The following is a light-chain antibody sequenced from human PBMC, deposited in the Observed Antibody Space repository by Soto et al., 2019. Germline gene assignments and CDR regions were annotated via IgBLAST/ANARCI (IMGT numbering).Light chain of an antibody. CDR3: SSYAGSNNLL. CDR2: EVA. CDR1: SSDIGAHNY. J-gene: IGLJ3*02. Sequence: QSVLTQPPSASGSPGQSVTISCTGTSSDIGAHNYVSWYQQHPGKAPKLLIYEVAKRPSGVPDRFSGSKSGNTASLTVSGLQAEDEADYYCSSYAGSNNLLFGGGTKVTVL. V-gene: IGLV2-8*01.